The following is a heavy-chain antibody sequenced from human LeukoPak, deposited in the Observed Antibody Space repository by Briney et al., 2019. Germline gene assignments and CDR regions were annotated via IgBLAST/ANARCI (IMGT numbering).Heavy chain of an antibody. D-gene: IGHD2-2*01. V-gene: IGHV1-8*01. CDR2: LRPKNGNS. CDR1: GYTFTSYD. CDR3: ARGPPESTSSDY. J-gene: IGHJ4*02. Sequence: ASVKVSFKASGYTFTSYDVNWVRQAAGQGLDWIGWLRPKNGNSGYAQKFQGRVTMTRDTSISTAYMELRSLTSEDTAVYYRARGPPESTSSDYWGQGTLITVSS.